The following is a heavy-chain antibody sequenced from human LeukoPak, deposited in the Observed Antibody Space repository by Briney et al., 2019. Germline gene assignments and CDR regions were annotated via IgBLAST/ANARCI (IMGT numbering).Heavy chain of an antibody. CDR3: ARYRVDTAMNFDY. J-gene: IGHJ4*02. D-gene: IGHD5-18*01. CDR1: GGSISSYY. Sequence: SETLSLTCTVSGGSISSYYWSWIRQPPGKGLEWIGYIYYSGSTNYNPSLKSRVTISVDTSKNQFSLKLSSVTAADTAVYYCARYRVDTAMNFDYWGQGTLVTVSS. V-gene: IGHV4-59*01. CDR2: IYYSGST.